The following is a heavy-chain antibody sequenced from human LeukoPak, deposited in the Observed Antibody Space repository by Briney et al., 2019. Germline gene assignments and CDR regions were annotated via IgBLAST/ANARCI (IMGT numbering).Heavy chain of an antibody. CDR3: ARDGGGSYHFDY. CDR1: GGSISSYY. J-gene: IGHJ4*02. V-gene: IGHV4-59*01. Sequence: SETLSLTCTVSGGSISSYYWSWIRQPPRKGLERIGYIYYSGSTNYNPSLKSRVTISVDTSKNQFSLRLSSVTAADTAVYYCARDGGGSYHFDYWGQGTLVTVSS. CDR2: IYYSGST. D-gene: IGHD1-26*01.